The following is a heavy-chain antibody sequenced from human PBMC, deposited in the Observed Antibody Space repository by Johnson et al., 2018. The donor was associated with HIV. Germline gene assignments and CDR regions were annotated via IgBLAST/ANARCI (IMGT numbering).Heavy chain of an antibody. CDR1: GLSFSKSW. D-gene: IGHD3-22*01. Sequence: VQLVESGGGLVQPGGSLRLSCAASGLSFSKSWMHWVRQAPGKGLMWVSGIYENENIINYADSVKGRFTVSSDNSKNTLCLQMNSLRAEDTAGYYCARGGYYDSSGSAFDIWGQGTMVTVSS. V-gene: IGHV3-74*01. CDR2: IYENENII. CDR3: ARGGYYDSSGSAFDI. J-gene: IGHJ3*02.